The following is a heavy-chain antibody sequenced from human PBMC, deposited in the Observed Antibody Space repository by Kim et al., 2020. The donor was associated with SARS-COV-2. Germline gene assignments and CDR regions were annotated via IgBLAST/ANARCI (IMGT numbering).Heavy chain of an antibody. CDR2: IYYSGST. Sequence: SETLSLTCTVSGGSVSSGSYYWSWIRQPPGKGLEWIGYIYYSGSTNYNPSLKSRVTISVDTSKNQFSLKLSSVTAADTAVYYCAREYYDILTVPKGLFDPWGQGTLVTVSS. D-gene: IGHD3-9*01. V-gene: IGHV4-61*01. CDR3: AREYYDILTVPKGLFDP. J-gene: IGHJ5*02. CDR1: GGSVSSGSYY.